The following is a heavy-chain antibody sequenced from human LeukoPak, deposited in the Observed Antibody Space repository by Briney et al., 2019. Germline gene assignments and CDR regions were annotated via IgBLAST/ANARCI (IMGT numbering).Heavy chain of an antibody. CDR2: IWYDGSNK. Sequence: TGRSLRLSCAASGFSFSTCGMHWVRQAPGKGLEWVALIWYDGSNKKYADSVKGRFTISRDNSNNTLYLEMNSLRAEDTAVYYCARDPRGGTRRGFLQHWGQGTLVTVSS. J-gene: IGHJ1*01. CDR1: GFSFSTCG. V-gene: IGHV3-33*01. CDR3: ARDPRGGTRRGFLQH. D-gene: IGHD2-15*01.